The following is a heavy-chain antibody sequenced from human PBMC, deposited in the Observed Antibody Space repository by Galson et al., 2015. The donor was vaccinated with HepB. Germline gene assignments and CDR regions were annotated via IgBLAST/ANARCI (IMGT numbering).Heavy chain of an antibody. CDR2: SVVGSGNT. D-gene: IGHD5-12*01. CDR1: GFTFTSSA. CDR3: AAARVATMDYYYYGMDV. V-gene: IGHV1-58*01. J-gene: IGHJ6*02. Sequence: SVKVSCKASGFTFTSSAVQWVRQARGQRLEWIGWSVVGSGNTNYAQKFQERVTITRDMSTSTAYMELSSLRSEDTAVYYCAAARVATMDYYYYGMDVWGQGTTVTVSS.